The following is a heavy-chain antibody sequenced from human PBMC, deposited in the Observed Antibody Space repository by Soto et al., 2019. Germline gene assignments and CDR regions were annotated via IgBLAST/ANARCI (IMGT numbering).Heavy chain of an antibody. CDR1: GFTFSSYG. V-gene: IGHV3-30*18. CDR2: ISYDGSNK. CDR3: AKDRHGMDV. Sequence: GGSLRLSCAASGFTFSSYGMHWVRQAPGKGLEWVAVISYDGSNKYYADSVKGRFTISRDNSKNTLYLQMNSLRAEDTAVYYCAKDRHGMDVWGQGTPVTVSS. J-gene: IGHJ6*02.